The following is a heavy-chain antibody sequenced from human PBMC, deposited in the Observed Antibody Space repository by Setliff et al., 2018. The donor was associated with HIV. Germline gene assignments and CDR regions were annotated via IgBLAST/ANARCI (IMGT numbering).Heavy chain of an antibody. CDR1: GYTFTSYA. Sequence: ASVKVSCKASGYTFTSYAIHWVRQAPGQRLEWMGWINAGNGNTKYSQEFQGRLTMTRNTSISTAYMELSGLISEDAAVYYCARAGGLRMDRGVVSDYWGQGTLVTVSS. D-gene: IGHD3-10*01. V-gene: IGHV1-3*03. J-gene: IGHJ4*02. CDR2: INAGNGNT. CDR3: ARAGGLRMDRGVVSDY.